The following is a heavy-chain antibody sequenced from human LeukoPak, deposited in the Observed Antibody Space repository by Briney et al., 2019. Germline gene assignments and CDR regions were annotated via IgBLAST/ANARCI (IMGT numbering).Heavy chain of an antibody. V-gene: IGHV4-59*01. Sequence: SETLSLTCTVSGASIRSYYWSWIRQPPGKGLEWIGYIYYSGSTNYNPSLKSRVTISGDTSKNQFSLKLSSVTAADTAVYYCARNWAYGDEPYTWFDPWGQGTLVTVSS. CDR2: IYYSGST. J-gene: IGHJ5*02. CDR1: GASIRSYY. CDR3: ARNWAYGDEPYTWFDP. D-gene: IGHD4-17*01.